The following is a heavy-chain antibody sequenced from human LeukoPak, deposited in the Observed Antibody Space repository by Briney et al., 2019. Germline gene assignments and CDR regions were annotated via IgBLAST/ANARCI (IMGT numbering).Heavy chain of an antibody. Sequence: ASVKVSCKVSGYTLTELSMHWVRQAPGKGLEWMGGFDPEDGETIYAQKFQGRVTMTEDTSTDTAYMELSSLRSEDTAVYYCARNIGAFTRYYDILTGSYYFDYWGQGTLVTVSS. J-gene: IGHJ4*02. CDR3: ARNIGAFTRYYDILTGSYYFDY. CDR1: GYTLTELS. V-gene: IGHV1-24*01. CDR2: FDPEDGET. D-gene: IGHD3-9*01.